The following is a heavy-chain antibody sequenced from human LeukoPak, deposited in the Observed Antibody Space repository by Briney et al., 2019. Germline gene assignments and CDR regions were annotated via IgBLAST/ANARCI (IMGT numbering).Heavy chain of an antibody. Sequence: SVRVSCKASGYTFTGYYMHWVRQAPGQGLEWMGRIIPIFGIANYAQKFQGRVTITADKSTSTAYMELSSLRSEDTAVYYCARDPTELELRPDNWFDPWGQGTLVTVSS. V-gene: IGHV1-69*04. CDR3: ARDPTELELRPDNWFDP. J-gene: IGHJ5*02. D-gene: IGHD1-7*01. CDR1: GYTFTGYY. CDR2: IIPIFGIA.